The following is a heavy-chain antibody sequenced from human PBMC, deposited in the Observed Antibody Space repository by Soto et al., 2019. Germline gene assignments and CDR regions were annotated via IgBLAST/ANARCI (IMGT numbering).Heavy chain of an antibody. V-gene: IGHV3-23*01. CDR3: ARIRGYWYGLDV. Sequence: EVQLLESGGGLVQPGGSLRLSCAASGFPLSPYGMTWVRQAPGKGLEWVSAITGTGGNTYYVDSVKGRFTSSRYNSKNMLYLQVNSLRVEDTAVYYCARIRGYWYGLDVWGQGTTVTVSS. CDR2: ITGTGGNT. CDR1: GFPLSPYG. J-gene: IGHJ6*02.